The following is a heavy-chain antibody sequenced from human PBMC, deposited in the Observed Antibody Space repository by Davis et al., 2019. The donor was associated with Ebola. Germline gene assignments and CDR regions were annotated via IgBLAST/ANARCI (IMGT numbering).Heavy chain of an antibody. CDR2: INAGNGNT. Sequence: ASVKVSCKASGYTFTSYAMHWVRQAPGQRLEWMGWINAGNGNTKYSQKFQGRVTITRDTSASTAYMELSSLRSEDTAVYYCARDANYYYDSSGYNGYWGQGTLVTVSS. CDR3: ARDANYYYDSSGYNGY. V-gene: IGHV1-3*01. CDR1: GYTFTSYA. D-gene: IGHD3-22*01. J-gene: IGHJ4*02.